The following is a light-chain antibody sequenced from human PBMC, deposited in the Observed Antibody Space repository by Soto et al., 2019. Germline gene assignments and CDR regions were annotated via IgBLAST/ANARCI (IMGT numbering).Light chain of an antibody. CDR2: GAS. CDR1: QRVRSNY. CDR3: HQYGISPGT. V-gene: IGKV3-20*01. J-gene: IGKJ2*01. Sequence: EIVLTQSPGTLSLSPGERATLSCRASQRVRSNYLAWYQQKPGQAPSLLIYGASTRATGIPDRFSGSGSGTDFTLTITRLEPEDFAVYYCHQYGISPGTFGQGTKLEIK.